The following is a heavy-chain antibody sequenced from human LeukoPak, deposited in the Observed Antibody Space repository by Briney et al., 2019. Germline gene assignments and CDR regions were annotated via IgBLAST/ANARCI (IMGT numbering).Heavy chain of an antibody. V-gene: IGHV1-2*02. CDR3: ARIFCSSSSCYFFDY. CDR1: GYTFSGYY. D-gene: IGHD2-2*01. Sequence: ASVKVSCKASGYTFSGYYMHWVRQAPGQGLEWMGWINPNSGGTNYAQKFQGRVTMTRDTSTSTAYMELSRLRSDDTAVYYCARIFCSSSSCYFFDYWGQGTLVTVS. J-gene: IGHJ4*02. CDR2: INPNSGGT.